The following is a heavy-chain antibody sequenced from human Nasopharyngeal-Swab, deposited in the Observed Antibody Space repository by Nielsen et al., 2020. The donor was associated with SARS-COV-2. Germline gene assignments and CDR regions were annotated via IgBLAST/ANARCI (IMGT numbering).Heavy chain of an antibody. CDR2: IIPIFGTA. CDR3: ASLPVTYYYDSSGYYFGY. V-gene: IGHV1-69*13. J-gene: IGHJ4*02. D-gene: IGHD3-22*01. CDR1: GGTLSSYA. Sequence: SVKVSCKASGGTLSSYAISWVRQAPGQGLEWMGGIIPIFGTANYAQKFQGRVTITADESTGTAYMELSSLRSEDTAVYYCASLPVTYYYDSSGYYFGYWGQGTLVTVSS.